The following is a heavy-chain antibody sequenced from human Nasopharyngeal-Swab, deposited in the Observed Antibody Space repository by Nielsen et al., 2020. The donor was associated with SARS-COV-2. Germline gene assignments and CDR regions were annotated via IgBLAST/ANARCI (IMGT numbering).Heavy chain of an antibody. V-gene: IGHV3-30*03. CDR3: AHNRIGYYYYMDV. CDR1: GFTFSSYG. J-gene: IGHJ6*03. D-gene: IGHD1-1*01. Sequence: GESLKISCAASGFTFSSYGMHWVRQAPGKGLEWVAVISYDGSNKYYADSVKGRFIISRDNSKNTLYLQMNSLRAEDTAVYYCAHNRIGYYYYMDVWGKGTTVTVSS. CDR2: ISYDGSNK.